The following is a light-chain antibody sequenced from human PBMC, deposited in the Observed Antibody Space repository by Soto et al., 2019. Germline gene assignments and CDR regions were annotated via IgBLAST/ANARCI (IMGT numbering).Light chain of an antibody. V-gene: IGLV2-8*01. CDR3: SAYAGSPYLYV. CDR2: EVS. J-gene: IGLJ1*01. CDR1: SFDVGGYNY. Sequence: QSVLTPPPSASGSPGQSVTISCTGTSFDVGGYNYVSWYQQHPGKAPQVLMYEVSKRPSGVPDRFSGSKSGNTASLTVSGLQAEDEADYYCSAYAGSPYLYVFGSGTKVTVL.